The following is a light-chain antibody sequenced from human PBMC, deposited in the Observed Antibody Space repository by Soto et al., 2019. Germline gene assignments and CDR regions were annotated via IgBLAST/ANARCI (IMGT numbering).Light chain of an antibody. Sequence: EIVCTQSPDTLSLSPGETATLAGRASQSVSGYLAWYQENPGQAPRLLIYGASSRATGIPDRFSGSGSGTDFTLTISRLEPEDFAVYYCQQYGSSPITFGQGTRLEIK. J-gene: IGKJ5*01. V-gene: IGKV3-20*01. CDR2: GAS. CDR3: QQYGSSPIT. CDR1: QSVSGY.